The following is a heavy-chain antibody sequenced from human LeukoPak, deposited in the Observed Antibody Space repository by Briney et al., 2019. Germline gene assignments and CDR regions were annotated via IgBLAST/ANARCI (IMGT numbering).Heavy chain of an antibody. CDR3: ARVDCSGGGCYSALNL. D-gene: IGHD2-15*01. Sequence: TPGGSLRLSCAASGFSFGNYSMNWVRQAPGTGLEWISYISSSSTIYYADSVEGRFTISRDNAKNSLYLQMNSLRGDDTAIYYCARVDCSGGGCYSALNLWGQGTLVTVSS. J-gene: IGHJ4*02. CDR2: ISSSSTI. CDR1: GFSFGNYS. V-gene: IGHV3-69-1*02.